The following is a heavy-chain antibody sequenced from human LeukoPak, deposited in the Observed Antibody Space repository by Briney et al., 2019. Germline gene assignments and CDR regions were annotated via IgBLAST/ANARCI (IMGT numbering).Heavy chain of an antibody. CDR2: IIPIFGTA. D-gene: IGHD3-10*01. CDR1: GYTLTELS. CDR3: ARKAGFGELFWFDP. Sequence: ASVKVSCKVSGYTLTELSMHWVRQAPGKGLEWMGGIIPIFGTANYAQKFQGRVTITADESTSTAYMEMSSLRSEDTAVYYCARKAGFGELFWFDPWGQGTLVTVSS. V-gene: IGHV1-69*13. J-gene: IGHJ5*02.